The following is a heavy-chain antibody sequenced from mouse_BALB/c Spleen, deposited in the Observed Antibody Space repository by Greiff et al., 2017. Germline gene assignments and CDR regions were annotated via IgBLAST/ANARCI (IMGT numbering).Heavy chain of an antibody. V-gene: IGHV5-4*02. CDR3: AREDGNYLFAY. CDR1: GFTFSDYY. D-gene: IGHD2-1*01. J-gene: IGHJ3*01. Sequence: EVQGVESGGGLVKPGGSLKLSCAASGFTFSDYYMYWVRQTPEKRLEWVATISDGGSYTYYPDSVKGRFTISRDNAKNNLYLQMSSLKSEDTAMYYCAREDGNYLFAYWGQGTLVTVSA. CDR2: ISDGGSYT.